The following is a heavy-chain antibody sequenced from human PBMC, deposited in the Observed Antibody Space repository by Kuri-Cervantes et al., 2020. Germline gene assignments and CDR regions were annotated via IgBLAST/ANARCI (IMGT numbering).Heavy chain of an antibody. Sequence: SETLSLTCTVSGGSVSSSSYYWNWIRQPPGKELEWIGYIYFSGSTNYSPSLKSRVTISVDTSKNQFFLDLRSVTAADTAVYYCARSPRGLGPYMDVWGKGTTVTVSS. CDR1: GGSVSSSSYY. V-gene: IGHV4-61*01. CDR3: ARSPRGLGPYMDV. CDR2: IYFSGST. D-gene: IGHD3-10*01. J-gene: IGHJ6*03.